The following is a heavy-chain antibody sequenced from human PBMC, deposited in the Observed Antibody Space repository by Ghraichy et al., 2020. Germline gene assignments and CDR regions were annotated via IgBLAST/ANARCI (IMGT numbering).Heavy chain of an antibody. CDR3: ARDRGSDNLNWFDP. J-gene: IGHJ5*02. Sequence: SQTLSLTCTVSGGSISSYYWSWIRQPPGKGLEWIGYIYYSGSTNYNPSLKSRVTISVDTSKNQFSLKLSSVTAADTAVYYCARDRGSDNLNWFDPWGQGTLVTVSS. D-gene: IGHD3-10*01. CDR2: IYYSGST. CDR1: GGSISSYY. V-gene: IGHV4-59*01.